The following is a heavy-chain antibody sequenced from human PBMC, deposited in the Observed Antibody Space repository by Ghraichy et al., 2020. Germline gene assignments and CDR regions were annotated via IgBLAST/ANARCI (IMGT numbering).Heavy chain of an antibody. Sequence: GESLNISCTASGFNLAGYHMHWVRQAPGKGLEWVALISNDGAKKYYADSVKGRFTLSRDNSENTLYLQMSSLRVEDTALYFCARVLGGYRFDYWSRGTQIIVST. D-gene: IGHD3-16*01. V-gene: IGHV3-30-3*01. CDR2: ISNDGAKK. CDR1: GFNLAGYH. CDR3: ARVLGGYRFDY. J-gene: IGHJ4*02.